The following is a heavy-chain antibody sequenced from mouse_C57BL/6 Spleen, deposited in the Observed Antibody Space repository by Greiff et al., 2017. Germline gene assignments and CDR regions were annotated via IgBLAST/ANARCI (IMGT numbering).Heavy chain of an antibody. CDR1: GYTFTSYW. Sequence: QVQLQQPGAELVMPGASVKLSCKASGYTFTSYWMHWVKQRPGQGLEWIGAIDPSDSYTNYNQKFKGKSTLTVDKSSSTAYMQLSSLTSEDSAVYYCARKAGYYFDYWGQGTTRTVSS. J-gene: IGHJ2*01. CDR3: ARKAGYYFDY. CDR2: IDPSDSYT. D-gene: IGHD3-2*02. V-gene: IGHV1-69*01.